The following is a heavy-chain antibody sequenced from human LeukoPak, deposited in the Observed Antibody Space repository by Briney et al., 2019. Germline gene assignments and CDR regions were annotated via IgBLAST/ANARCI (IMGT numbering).Heavy chain of an antibody. CDR2: INWNGGST. CDR3: ARESVSRSAARPRNAFDI. Sequence: GGSLRLSCAASGFTFSSYAMSWVRQAPGKGLDWVSGINWNGGSTGYADSVKGRFTISRDNAKNSLYLQMNSLRAEDTALYYCARESVSRSAARPRNAFDIWGQGTKVTVSS. J-gene: IGHJ3*02. V-gene: IGHV3-20*04. CDR1: GFTFSSYA. D-gene: IGHD6-6*01.